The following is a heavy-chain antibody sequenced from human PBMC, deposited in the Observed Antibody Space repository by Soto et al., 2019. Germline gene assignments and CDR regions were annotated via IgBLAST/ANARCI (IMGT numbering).Heavy chain of an antibody. CDR3: ASELSRTYFSLRWFDP. Sequence: SETLSLTCTVSGTSISSTSYYWGWSRQPPGKVLEWIGSILYNGNTYYNPSLNSRVILFVDTSKNQSSLRLSSMTAADTALYYCASELSRTYFSLRWFDPWGQGTLVTVSS. CDR1: GTSISSTSYY. J-gene: IGHJ5*02. D-gene: IGHD2-2*01. V-gene: IGHV4-39*01. CDR2: ILYNGNT.